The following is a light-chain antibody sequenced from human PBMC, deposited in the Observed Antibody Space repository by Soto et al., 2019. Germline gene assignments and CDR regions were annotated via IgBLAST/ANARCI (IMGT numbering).Light chain of an antibody. CDR3: SSYAGSNNVI. Sequence: QSALTQSASVSGSPGQSITISCTGTSSDVGGYNYVSWYQQHPGKAPKLMLYEVTKRPSGVPDRFSGSKSGNTASLTVSGLLAEDEADYYCSSYAGSNNVIFGGGTQLTVL. J-gene: IGLJ2*01. V-gene: IGLV2-8*01. CDR2: EVT. CDR1: SSDVGGYNY.